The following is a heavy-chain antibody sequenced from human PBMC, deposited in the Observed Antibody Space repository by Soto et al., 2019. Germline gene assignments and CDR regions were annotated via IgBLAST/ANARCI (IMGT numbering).Heavy chain of an antibody. J-gene: IGHJ3*02. CDR2: ISWNSGSI. D-gene: IGHD4-17*01. CDR1: GFTFDDYA. Sequence: EVQLVESGGGLVQPGRSLRLSCAASGFTFDDYAMHWVRQAPGKGLEWVSGISWNSGSIGYADSVKGRFTISRDNAKNSLYLQMNSLRAEDTALYYCANDIRGSIYGDYGGGAFDIWGQGTMVTVSS. V-gene: IGHV3-9*01. CDR3: ANDIRGSIYGDYGGGAFDI.